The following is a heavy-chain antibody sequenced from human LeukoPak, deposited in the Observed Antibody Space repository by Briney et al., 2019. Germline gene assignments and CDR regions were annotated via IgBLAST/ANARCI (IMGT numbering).Heavy chain of an antibody. CDR3: ARAHSSGWYLHDYFDY. J-gene: IGHJ4*02. CDR1: GGTFSSYA. V-gene: IGHV1-69*05. Sequence: GSSVKVSCKASGGTFSSYAISWVRQAPGQGLEWMGGIIPIFGTANYAQKFQGRVTITTDESTSTAYMELSSLRSEDTAVYYCARAHSSGWYLHDYFDYWGQGTLVTVSS. CDR2: IIPIFGTA. D-gene: IGHD6-19*01.